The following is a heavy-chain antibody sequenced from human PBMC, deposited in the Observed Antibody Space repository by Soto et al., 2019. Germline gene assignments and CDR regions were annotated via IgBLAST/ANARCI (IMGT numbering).Heavy chain of an antibody. CDR3: AKGRGGSGSLTPRVDF. CDR2: ISGGGDTT. V-gene: IGHV3-23*01. Sequence: EVQLLESGGGLVQPGGSLRLSCEASGFTFNNYAMTWVRQAPGKGLEWVSAISGGGDTTSYADSVKGRFTVYRDGSKNTLYLQMSSLRAEDTALYYCAKGRGGSGSLTPRVDFWGQGTLVTVSS. J-gene: IGHJ4*02. D-gene: IGHD3-10*01. CDR1: GFTFNNYA.